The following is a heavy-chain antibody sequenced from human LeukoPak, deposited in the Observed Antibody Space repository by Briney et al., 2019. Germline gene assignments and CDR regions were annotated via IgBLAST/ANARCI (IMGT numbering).Heavy chain of an antibody. CDR3: AKEVWFGENFEY. D-gene: IGHD3-10*01. Sequence: GGSLRLPCSASGFTFSSYAMSWVRQAPGEGLEVGSAISGRGGSTHYSDSVKGRFTISRDNTKNTLYLQMNSLRAEDTAVDYCAKEVWFGENFEYWGQGTLVTVSS. V-gene: IGHV3-23*01. CDR2: ISGRGGST. CDR1: GFTFSSYA. J-gene: IGHJ4*02.